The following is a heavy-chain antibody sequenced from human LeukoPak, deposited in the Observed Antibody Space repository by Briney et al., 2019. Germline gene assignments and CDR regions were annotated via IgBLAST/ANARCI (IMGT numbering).Heavy chain of an antibody. CDR3: ARCYSSGWFDY. CDR2: IYSGGST. J-gene: IGHJ4*02. D-gene: IGHD6-19*01. V-gene: IGHV3-53*01. CDR1: GFTVSSNY. Sequence: PGGSLRLSCAASGFTVSSNYMSWVRQAPGKGLEWVSVIYSGGSTYYADSVKGRFTISRDNSKNTLYLQMNSLRAEDTAVYYCARCYSSGWFDYWGQGTLVTVSS.